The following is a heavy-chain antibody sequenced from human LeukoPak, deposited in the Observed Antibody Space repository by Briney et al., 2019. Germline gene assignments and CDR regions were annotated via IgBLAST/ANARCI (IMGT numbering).Heavy chain of an antibody. CDR2: IWYDGSNK. Sequence: GGSLRLSCAASGFTFSNYGMHWVRQAPGKGLEWVAFIWYDGSNKYYADSVKGRFTISRDNSKNTLFLQMNSLRAEDTAVCYCSRDGYNSIDYWGQGTLVAVSS. D-gene: IGHD1-1*01. J-gene: IGHJ4*02. CDR3: SRDGYNSIDY. V-gene: IGHV3-30*02. CDR1: GFTFSNYG.